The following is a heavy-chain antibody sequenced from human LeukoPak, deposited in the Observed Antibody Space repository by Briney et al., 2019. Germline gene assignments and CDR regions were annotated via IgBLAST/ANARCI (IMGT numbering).Heavy chain of an antibody. CDR3: AKNGDRGAYCTGGTCYPYFYYYMDV. CDR1: GGSISSYY. CDR2: IYTSGST. D-gene: IGHD2-15*01. Sequence: SETLSLTCTVSGGSISSYYWSWIRQPAGKGLEWIGRIYTSGSTNYNPSLKSRVTMSVDTSKNQFSLKLSSVTAEDTAIYYCAKNGDRGAYCTGGTCYPYFYYYMDVWGKGTTVTI. J-gene: IGHJ6*03. V-gene: IGHV4-4*07.